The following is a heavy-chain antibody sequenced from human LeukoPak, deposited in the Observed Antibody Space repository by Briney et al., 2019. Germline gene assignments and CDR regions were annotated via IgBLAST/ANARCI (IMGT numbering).Heavy chain of an antibody. CDR1: GYTFTGYY. CDR3: ARDHGPYSGSYYDY. V-gene: IGHV1-2*02. Sequence: ASVKVSCKASGYTFTGYYMHWVRQAPGQGLEWMGWINPNSGGTNYAQKFQGRVTMTRDTSISTAYMELSRLRSDDTAVYYCARDHGPYSGSYYDYWGQGTLVTVSS. D-gene: IGHD1-26*01. CDR2: INPNSGGT. J-gene: IGHJ4*02.